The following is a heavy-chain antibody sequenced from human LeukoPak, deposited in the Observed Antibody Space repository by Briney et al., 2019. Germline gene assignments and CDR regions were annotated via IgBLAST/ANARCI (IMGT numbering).Heavy chain of an antibody. V-gene: IGHV3-53*01. CDR3: ARVLWFGEFVYYYMDV. CDR2: IYSGGST. J-gene: IGHJ6*03. Sequence: GGSLRLSCAASGFTVSSNYMSWVRQAPGKGLEWVSVIYSGGSTYYADSVKGRFTISRDNSKNTLYLQMNSLRAEDTAVYYCARVLWFGEFVYYYMDVWGKGTTVTISS. CDR1: GFTVSSNY. D-gene: IGHD3-10*01.